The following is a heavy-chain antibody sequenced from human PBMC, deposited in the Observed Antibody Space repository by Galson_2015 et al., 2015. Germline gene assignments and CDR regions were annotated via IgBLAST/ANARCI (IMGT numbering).Heavy chain of an antibody. V-gene: IGHV1-18*01. J-gene: IGHJ4*02. D-gene: IGHD6-19*01. CDR2: ISGYNGDT. CDR1: GYTFTSYG. Sequence: SVKVSCKASGYTFTSYGIIWVRPAPGQGLEWMGWISGYNGDTKYAQKFQGRVTMTTDTSTSTAYMELRSLGSDDTAVYYCARATGSGWYFDYWGQGTLVTVPS. CDR3: ARATGSGWYFDY.